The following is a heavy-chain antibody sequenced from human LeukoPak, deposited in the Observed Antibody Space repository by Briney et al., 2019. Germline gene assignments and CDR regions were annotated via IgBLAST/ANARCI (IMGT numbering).Heavy chain of an antibody. CDR1: GYTFTNHD. D-gene: IGHD2-8*02. J-gene: IGHJ4*02. Sequence: EASVKVSYKASGYTFTNHDMSWVRQAPGQGLEWMGWMDPNSGNTGYTQKFQGRLTMTRNTSTSTAYMELTSLTSDDTALYYCARFSCPGDRPIDYWGRGTLVTVSS. V-gene: IGHV1-8*01. CDR2: MDPNSGNT. CDR3: ARFSCPGDRPIDY.